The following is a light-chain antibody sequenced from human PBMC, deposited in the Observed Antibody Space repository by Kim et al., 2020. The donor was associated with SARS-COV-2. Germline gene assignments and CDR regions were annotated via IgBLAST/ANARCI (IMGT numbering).Light chain of an antibody. CDR1: SSNIGARYD. V-gene: IGLV1-40*01. CDR2: GNS. CDR3: QSYDSSLSGSDVV. J-gene: IGLJ2*01. Sequence: QSVLTQPPSVSGAPGQRVTISCTGSSSNIGARYDVHWYQQLPGTAPKLLIYGNSNRPSGVPDRFSGSKSGTSASLAITGLQAEDESDYYCQSYDSSLSGSDVVFGGGTQLTVL.